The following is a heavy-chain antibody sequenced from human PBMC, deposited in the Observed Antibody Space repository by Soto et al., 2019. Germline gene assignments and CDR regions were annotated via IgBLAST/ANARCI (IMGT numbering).Heavy chain of an antibody. D-gene: IGHD1-20*01. CDR2: IYLGGDT. CDR1: GFTVSSNY. Sequence: GGSLRLSYEASGFTVSSNYMNWVRQAPGKGLQWVPVIYLGGDTYYADSVKGRFTISRDKSKNTLYLQMNSLRAEDTAVYYCAKSSAVYLLYPTPADYWGQGTLVTVSS. V-gene: IGHV3-66*01. J-gene: IGHJ4*02. CDR3: AKSSAVYLLYPTPADY.